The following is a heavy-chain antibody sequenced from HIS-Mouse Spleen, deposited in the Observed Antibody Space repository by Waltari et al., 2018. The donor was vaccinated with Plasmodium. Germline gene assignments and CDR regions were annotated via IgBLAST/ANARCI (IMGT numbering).Heavy chain of an antibody. J-gene: IGHJ2*01. CDR3: ARVTSSGVYWYFDL. CDR2: INHSGST. D-gene: IGHD3-3*01. Sequence: QVQLQQWGAGLLKPSETLSLTCAVYGGSFSGYYWSWIRQPPGKGLEWIGEINHSGSTNYNPSLKSLVTIAVDTSKNQFSLKLSLVTAADTAVYYCARVTSSGVYWYFDLWGRGTLVTVSS. CDR1: GGSFSGYY. V-gene: IGHV4-34*01.